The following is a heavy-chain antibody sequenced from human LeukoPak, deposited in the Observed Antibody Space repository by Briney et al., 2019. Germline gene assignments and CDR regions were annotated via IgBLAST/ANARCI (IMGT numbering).Heavy chain of an antibody. Sequence: PGGSLRLSCAASGFTFSSYAMSWVRQAPGKGLEWVSAISGSGGSTYYADSVKGRFTISRDNSKNTLYLQMNSLRAEDTAVYYCAKDLFSLPAGGSAFDYWGQGTLVTVSS. CDR2: ISGSGGST. CDR3: AKDLFSLPAGGSAFDY. D-gene: IGHD2-15*01. J-gene: IGHJ4*02. V-gene: IGHV3-23*01. CDR1: GFTFSSYA.